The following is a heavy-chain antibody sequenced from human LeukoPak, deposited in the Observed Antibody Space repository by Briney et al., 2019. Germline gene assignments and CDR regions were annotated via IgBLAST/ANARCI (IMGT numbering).Heavy chain of an antibody. CDR3: ARRPYSDTSGRLSDV. CDR2: IGSSGSPT. J-gene: IGHJ6*02. CDR1: GFAFSRYN. V-gene: IGHV3-48*02. D-gene: IGHD3-22*01. Sequence: PGGSLRLSCAASGFAFSRYNMNWVRQAPGKGLEWISYIGSSGSPTHYADSVGGRFTISRDNAKNSLYLQMNSLRDEDTAVYFCARRPYSDTSGRLSDVWGQGTTVTVSS.